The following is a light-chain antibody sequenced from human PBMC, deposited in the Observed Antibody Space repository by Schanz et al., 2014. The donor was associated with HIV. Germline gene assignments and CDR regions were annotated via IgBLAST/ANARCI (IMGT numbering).Light chain of an antibody. J-gene: IGLJ3*02. CDR3: QSFDSSLNGVV. CDR2: GNN. Sequence: QSVLTQPPSVSGAPGQRVTISCTGSSSNIGAGYDVHWYKQLPETAPKLLMFGNNNRPSGVPDRYSGSKSGTSASLVITGLQAEDEADYFCQSFDSSLNGVVFGGGTKLTVL. V-gene: IGLV1-40*01. CDR1: SSNIGAGYD.